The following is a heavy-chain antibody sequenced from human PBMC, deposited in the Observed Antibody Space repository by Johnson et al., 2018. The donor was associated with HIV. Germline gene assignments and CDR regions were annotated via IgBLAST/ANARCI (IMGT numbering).Heavy chain of an antibody. CDR2: ISFDGHNR. D-gene: IGHD3-22*01. CDR1: GFTFRSYA. Sequence: QVQLVESGGGVVQPGRSLRLSCAVSGFTFRSYAMHWVRQAPGKGLEWVAVISFDGHNRYYADSVKGRFTISRDDSKNTLYLQMNSLRAEDTAVYYCAKDFYDSSGYYICAFDIWGQGTMVTVSS. J-gene: IGHJ3*02. CDR3: AKDFYDSSGYYICAFDI. V-gene: IGHV3-30-3*02.